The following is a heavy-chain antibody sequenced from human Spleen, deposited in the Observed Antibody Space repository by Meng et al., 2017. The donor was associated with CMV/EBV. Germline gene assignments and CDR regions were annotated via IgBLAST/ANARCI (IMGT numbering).Heavy chain of an antibody. J-gene: IGHJ4*02. Sequence: LTCAVSGGSISSSNWWSWVRQPPGKGLEWIGEIYHSGRTNYNPSLKSRVTISVDKSKNQFSLKLSSVTAADTAVYYCAVMTMVVTRDYWGQGTLVTVSS. CDR1: GGSISSSNW. CDR3: AVMTMVVTRDY. D-gene: IGHD4-23*01. CDR2: IYHSGRT. V-gene: IGHV4-4*02.